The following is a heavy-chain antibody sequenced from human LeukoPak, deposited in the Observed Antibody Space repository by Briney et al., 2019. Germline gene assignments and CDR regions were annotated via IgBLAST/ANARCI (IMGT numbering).Heavy chain of an antibody. CDR2: IYYSGST. V-gene: IGHV4-59*01. Sequence: SETLSLTCTVSGGSISRYYWSWIRQPPGKGLEWIGYIYYSGSTNYNPSLKSRVTISVDTSKNQFSLKLSSVTAADTAVYYCARGGIAAAGRTYYYYGMDVWGQGTTVTVSS. D-gene: IGHD6-13*01. CDR3: ARGGIAAAGRTYYYYGMDV. CDR1: GGSISRYY. J-gene: IGHJ6*02.